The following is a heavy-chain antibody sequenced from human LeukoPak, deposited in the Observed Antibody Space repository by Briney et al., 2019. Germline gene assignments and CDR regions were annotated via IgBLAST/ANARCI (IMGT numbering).Heavy chain of an antibody. D-gene: IGHD3/OR15-3a*01. CDR2: ISSDESST. CDR1: GFTFGDHW. Sequence: GGSLRLSCAASGFTFGDHWMHWVRQAPGKGLVWVSHISSDESSTTYADSVKGRFTISRDNRKNTLYLQMNSLRVEDTAMYYCTTNPDWRNWFDPWGQGTLVTVSS. CDR3: TTNPDWRNWFDP. J-gene: IGHJ5*02. V-gene: IGHV3-74*01.